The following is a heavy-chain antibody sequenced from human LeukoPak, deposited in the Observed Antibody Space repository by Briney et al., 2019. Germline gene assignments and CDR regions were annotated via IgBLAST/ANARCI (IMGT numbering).Heavy chain of an antibody. CDR3: TRENGAFSPFGF. J-gene: IGHJ4*02. Sequence: PSETLSLTCGVSGGSITTTNFWSWVRQAPGQGLEWIGEISLSGLPNYSSSLSSRVTISLDRAKHHLSLNLRSVTVADTAIYYCTRENGAFSPFGFWGQGTVVTVSS. D-gene: IGHD2-8*01. V-gene: IGHV4/OR15-8*01. CDR2: ISLSGLP. CDR1: GGSITTTNF.